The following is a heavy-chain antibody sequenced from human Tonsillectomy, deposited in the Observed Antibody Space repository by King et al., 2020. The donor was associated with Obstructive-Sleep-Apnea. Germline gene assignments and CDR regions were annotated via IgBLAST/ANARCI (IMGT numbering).Heavy chain of an antibody. CDR1: GFTFSSFG. V-gene: IGHV3-30*18. CDR3: GKYSLYTAGSYAMDV. Sequence: VQLVESGGGVVQPGRSLRLSCAASGFTFSSFGMHWVRQAPGKGLEGVAVISYDGSNKYYADSVKGRFTISRDNSKKTLYLQMNSLRAGDTAVYYCGKYSLYTAGSYAMDVWGQGTAVTVPS. D-gene: IGHD3-16*01. J-gene: IGHJ6*02. CDR2: ISYDGSNK.